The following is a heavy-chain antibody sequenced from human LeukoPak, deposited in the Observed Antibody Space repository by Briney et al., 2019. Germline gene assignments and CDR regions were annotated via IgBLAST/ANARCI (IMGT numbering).Heavy chain of an antibody. D-gene: IGHD3-22*01. Sequence: PSETLSLTCSVYGGSFSGYFWTYIRQPPGKGLEWIGEINHRGSTSYNPSLKSRVTISRDTSKNQFSLRLTSVTAADTAVYYCARGSIYYGDSSAYFGYWGKGSLVTVSS. J-gene: IGHJ4*02. V-gene: IGHV4-34*01. CDR1: GGSFSGYF. CDR3: ARGSIYYGDSSAYFGY. CDR2: INHRGST.